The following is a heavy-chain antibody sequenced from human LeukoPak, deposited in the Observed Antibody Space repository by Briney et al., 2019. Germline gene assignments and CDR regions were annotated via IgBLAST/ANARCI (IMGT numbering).Heavy chain of an antibody. CDR2: IQYDGTNK. V-gene: IGHV3-30*02. D-gene: IGHD4-17*01. J-gene: IGHJ5*02. CDR3: ASTTGMAAFDP. Sequence: SGGSLRLSCAASGFTFRSYGMYWVRQAPGKGLEWVALIQYDGTNKYYADSVKGRFTISRDNSKNTLYLQMNSLRAEDTAVYYCASTTGMAAFDPWGQGTLVTVSS. CDR1: GFTFRSYG.